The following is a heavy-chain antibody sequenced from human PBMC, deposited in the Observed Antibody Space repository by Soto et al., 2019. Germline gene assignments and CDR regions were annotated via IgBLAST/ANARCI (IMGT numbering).Heavy chain of an antibody. CDR3: AKGCSSTSCQGAYYYYGMDV. CDR2: ISWNSGSI. D-gene: IGHD2-2*01. V-gene: IGHV3-9*01. J-gene: IGHJ6*02. Sequence: PVGSLRLSCAASGLTFDDYAMHWVRQAPGKGLEWVSGISWNSGSIGYADSVKGRFTISRDNAKNSLYLQMNSLRAEDTALYYCAKGCSSTSCQGAYYYYGMDVWGQGTTVTVSS. CDR1: GLTFDDYA.